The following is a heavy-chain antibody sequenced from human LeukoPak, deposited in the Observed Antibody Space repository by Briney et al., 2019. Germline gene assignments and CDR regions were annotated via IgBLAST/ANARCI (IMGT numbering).Heavy chain of an antibody. V-gene: IGHV3-48*03. CDR2: ISSSGSTI. D-gene: IGHD6-19*01. CDR1: GFTFSSYE. CDR3: ASYRDEQGLFDY. Sequence: GGSLRLSCAASGFTFSSYEMNWVRQAPGKGLEWVSYISSSGSTIYYADSVKGRFTISRDNAKNSLYLQMNSLRAEDTAVYYCASYRDEQGLFDYWGQGTLVTVSS. J-gene: IGHJ4*02.